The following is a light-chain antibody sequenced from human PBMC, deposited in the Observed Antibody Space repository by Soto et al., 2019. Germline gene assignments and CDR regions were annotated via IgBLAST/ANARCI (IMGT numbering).Light chain of an antibody. CDR2: EVT. Sequence: QSPLTQPPSASGSPGPSVTISCSGTSSDVGGYDYVSLYQQHPGKAPKLMIYEVTIRPSGVSDRFSGSKSGNTASLTVSGLQAEDEADYYCSSYTGGNPSYVFGTGTKVTVL. CDR3: SSYTGGNPSYV. J-gene: IGLJ1*01. CDR1: SSDVGGYDY. V-gene: IGLV2-8*01.